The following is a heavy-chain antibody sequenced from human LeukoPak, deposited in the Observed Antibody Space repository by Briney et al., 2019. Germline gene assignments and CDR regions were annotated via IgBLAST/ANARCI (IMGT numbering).Heavy chain of an antibody. J-gene: IGHJ4*02. D-gene: IGHD4-17*01. V-gene: IGHV5-51*01. Sequence: VESLKISCKGSGYTFSSSWIGWVRQMPGKGLEWMGIIYPRDSATRYSPSFQGQVTISADKSINTAYLQWSSLKATDTGIYYCARQYGRPFDYWGQGTLVTVSS. CDR1: GYTFSSSW. CDR2: IYPRDSAT. CDR3: ARQYGRPFDY.